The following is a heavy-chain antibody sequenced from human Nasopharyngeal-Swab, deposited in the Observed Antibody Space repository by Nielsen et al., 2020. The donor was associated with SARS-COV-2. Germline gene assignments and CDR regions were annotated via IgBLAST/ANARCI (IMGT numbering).Heavy chain of an antibody. V-gene: IGHV4-38-2*01. D-gene: IGHD5-12*01. Sequence: WIRQPPGKGLEWIGSIYHSGSTYYNPSLKSRVTISVDTSKNQFSLKLSSVTAADTAVYYCARWGIVATGSYYYYGMDVRGQGTTVTVSS. CDR3: ARWGIVATGSYYYYGMDV. CDR2: IYHSGST. J-gene: IGHJ6*02.